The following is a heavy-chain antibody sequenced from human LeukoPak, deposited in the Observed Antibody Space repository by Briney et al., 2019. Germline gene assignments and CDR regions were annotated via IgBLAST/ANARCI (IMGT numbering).Heavy chain of an antibody. D-gene: IGHD5/OR15-5a*01. CDR1: GFTFSDYY. CDR3: ARYSVTPSGAFDV. CDR2: ISSSSSYT. Sequence: GGSLRLSCAASGFTFSDYYMSWIRQAPGKGLEWVSYISSSSSYTNYADSVKGRFTISRDNAKNSLYLQMNSLRAEDTAVYYCARYSVTPSGAFDVWGQGTMVIVAS. J-gene: IGHJ3*01. V-gene: IGHV3-11*06.